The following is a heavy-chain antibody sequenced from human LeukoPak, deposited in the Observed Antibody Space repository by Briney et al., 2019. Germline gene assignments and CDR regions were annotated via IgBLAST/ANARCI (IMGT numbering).Heavy chain of an antibody. Sequence: ASVTVSCKASGYTFTSYDINWVRQAPGQGLEWMGWMNPNSGNTGYAQKFQGRVTITRNTSISTAYMELSSLRSEDTAVYYCAGTVSTRVAGAFDIWGQGTMVTVSS. V-gene: IGHV1-8*03. CDR2: MNPNSGNT. CDR3: AGTVSTRVAGAFDI. CDR1: GYTFTSYD. D-gene: IGHD6-19*01. J-gene: IGHJ3*02.